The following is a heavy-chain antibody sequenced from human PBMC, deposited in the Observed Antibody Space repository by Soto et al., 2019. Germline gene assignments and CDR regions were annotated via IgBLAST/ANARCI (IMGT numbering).Heavy chain of an antibody. V-gene: IGHV1-69*06. CDR3: ARAGRRFGTLGAYYFDY. Sequence: SVKVSCKASGGTFSSYAISWVRQAPGQGLEWMGGIIPIFGTAHYAQKFQGRVTITADKSTSTAYMELSSLRSEDTAVYYCARAGRRFGTLGAYYFDYWGQGTLVTVSS. D-gene: IGHD3-16*01. CDR1: GGTFSSYA. CDR2: IIPIFGTA. J-gene: IGHJ4*02.